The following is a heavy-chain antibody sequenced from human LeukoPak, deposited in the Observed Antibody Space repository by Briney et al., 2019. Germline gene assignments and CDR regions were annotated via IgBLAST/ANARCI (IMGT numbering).Heavy chain of an antibody. D-gene: IGHD3-22*01. Sequence: EASVKVSCKASGYSFTGYYIHWVRQAPGQGLEWMGWVNSNIGDTYYAQKFRGRLAITRDKSITTVHMELSSLRPNDTAVYYCARDVLGYDSSASDWGQGTLVTVSS. V-gene: IGHV1-2*02. J-gene: IGHJ4*02. CDR1: GYSFTGYY. CDR2: VNSNIGDT. CDR3: ARDVLGYDSSASD.